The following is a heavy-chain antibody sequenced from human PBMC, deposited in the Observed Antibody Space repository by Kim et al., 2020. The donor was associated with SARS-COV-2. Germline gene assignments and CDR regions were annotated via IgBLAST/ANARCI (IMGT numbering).Heavy chain of an antibody. CDR3: ARVFGYYDGSGYYDMDY. CDR2: IYYSGST. J-gene: IGHJ4*02. V-gene: IGHV4-39*01. Sequence: SETLSLTCTVSGGSISSSSYYWGWIRQPPGKGLEWIGSIYYSGSTYYNPSLKSRVTISVDTSKNQFSLKLSSVTAADTAVYYCARVFGYYDGSGYYDMDYWGQGTLVTVSS. CDR1: GGSISSSSYY. D-gene: IGHD3-22*01.